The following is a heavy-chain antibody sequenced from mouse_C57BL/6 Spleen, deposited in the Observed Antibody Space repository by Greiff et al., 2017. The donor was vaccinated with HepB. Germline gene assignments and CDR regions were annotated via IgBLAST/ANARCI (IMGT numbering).Heavy chain of an antibody. CDR2: ISYSGST. D-gene: IGHD2-4*01. J-gene: IGHJ4*01. V-gene: IGHV3-1*01. CDR1: GYSITSGYD. CDR3: ARKDYDYAMDY. Sequence: VQLKESGPGMVKPSQSLSLTCTVTGYSITSGYDWHWIRHFPGNKLEWMGYISYSGSTNYNPSLKSRISITHDTSKNHFFLKLNSVTTEDTATYYCARKDYDYAMDYWGQGTSVTVSS.